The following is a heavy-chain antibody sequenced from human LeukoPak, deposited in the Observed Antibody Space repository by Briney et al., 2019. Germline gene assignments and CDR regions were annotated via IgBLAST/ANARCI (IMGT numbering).Heavy chain of an antibody. J-gene: IGHJ4*02. CDR3: WRVGRVQLWPTDS. CDR2: ISSSSGFI. D-gene: IGHD5-18*01. Sequence: GGSLRLSCEASGFAFSSYSMNGFRQAPGKGLEWVSSISSSSGFIYYADSVKGRFTISRDNAKNSLFLQMDSLRDEDTAVYYVWRVGRVQLWPTDSWGQGTLVTVSS. CDR1: GFAFSSYS. V-gene: IGHV3-21*01.